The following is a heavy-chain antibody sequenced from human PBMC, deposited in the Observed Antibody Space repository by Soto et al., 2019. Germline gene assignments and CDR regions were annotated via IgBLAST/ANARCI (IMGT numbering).Heavy chain of an antibody. V-gene: IGHV3-23*01. J-gene: IGHJ2*01. CDR2: VSGGGDTT. Sequence: EVQLLESGGGLVQPGGSLRLSCEGSGFTFINYAMNWVRQAPGKGLEWVSAVSGGGDTTFYADSVKGRFTSSSDNSKNTVSLQINSLGVDETAVYYWARKVRGSTSLPIDGYFDLWGRGTLVTVSS. CDR3: ARKVRGSTSLPIDGYFDL. CDR1: GFTFINYA. D-gene: IGHD2-2*01.